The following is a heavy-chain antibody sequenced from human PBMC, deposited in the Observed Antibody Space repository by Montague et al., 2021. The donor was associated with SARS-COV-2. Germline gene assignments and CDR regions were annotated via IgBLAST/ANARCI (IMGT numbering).Heavy chain of an antibody. J-gene: IGHJ3*01. Sequence: SETLSLTCTVSGGSITNNIDYWAWIRQPPGKGLEWIGSIYYTGNTYYNPSLKSRVTISVVTSKNHFTLKLSSVTAAETAVYYCARLERYFDSSGSPSAFDFWGQGTKVTVSS. CDR3: ARLERYFDSSGSPSAFDF. V-gene: IGHV4-39*02. CDR1: GGSITNNIDY. CDR2: IYYTGNT. D-gene: IGHD3-22*01.